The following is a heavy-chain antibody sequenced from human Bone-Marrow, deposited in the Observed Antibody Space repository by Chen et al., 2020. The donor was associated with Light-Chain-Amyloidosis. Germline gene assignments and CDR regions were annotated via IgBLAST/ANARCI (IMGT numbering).Heavy chain of an antibody. CDR3: ARGTMTSVVWSYYCDF. D-gene: IGHD3-22*01. Sequence: TWIRQHPGRGLEWIGYIYYGGNSRYNPSLMSRVTISLDTSKNQFSLNLSSVTAADTAVYYCARGTMTSVVWSYYCDFWGQGTLVTVSS. J-gene: IGHJ4*02. V-gene: IGHV4-31*02. CDR2: IYYGGNS.